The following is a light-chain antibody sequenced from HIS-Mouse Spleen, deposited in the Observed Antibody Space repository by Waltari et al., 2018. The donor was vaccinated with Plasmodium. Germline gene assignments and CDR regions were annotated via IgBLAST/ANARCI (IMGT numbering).Light chain of an antibody. J-gene: IGLJ1*01. CDR3: CSYAGSSTYV. CDR2: EGS. Sequence: QSALTQPASVSGSPGQSITISCTGTSSDVGSYNLVSWYQQHPSKAPKLMIYEGSKRPSCVSNRFSGSKSGNTASLTISGLQAEDEADYYCCSYAGSSTYVFGTGTKVTVL. CDR1: SSDVGSYNL. V-gene: IGLV2-23*01.